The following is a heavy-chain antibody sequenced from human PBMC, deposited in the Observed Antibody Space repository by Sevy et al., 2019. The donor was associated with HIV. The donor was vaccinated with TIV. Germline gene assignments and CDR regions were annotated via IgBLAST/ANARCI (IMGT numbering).Heavy chain of an antibody. Sequence: GGSLRLSCAASGFAFNTFGKHWVRRAPGKGLEWVAFISFDENIEYYADSVKGRFTISRDNSKNMLYLQMNSLRAEDTAMYYCARDRYCSTSRCYNWIDPWGQGTLVTVSS. V-gene: IGHV3-33*01. J-gene: IGHJ5*02. D-gene: IGHD2-2*01. CDR3: ARDRYCSTSRCYNWIDP. CDR2: ISFDENIE. CDR1: GFAFNTFG.